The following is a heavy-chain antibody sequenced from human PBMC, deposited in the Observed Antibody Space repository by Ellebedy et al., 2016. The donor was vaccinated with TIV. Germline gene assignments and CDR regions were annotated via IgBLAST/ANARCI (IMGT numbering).Heavy chain of an antibody. CDR3: ARRFRGMDV. V-gene: IGHV3-53*01. CDR2: IYSGGST. Sequence: GESLKISCAASGFTVSSNYMSWVRQAPGKGLEWVSVIYSGGSTYYADSVKGRFTISRDNSKNTLYLQMNSLRAEDTAVYYCARRFRGMDVWGQGTTVTVSS. J-gene: IGHJ6*02. CDR1: GFTVSSNY.